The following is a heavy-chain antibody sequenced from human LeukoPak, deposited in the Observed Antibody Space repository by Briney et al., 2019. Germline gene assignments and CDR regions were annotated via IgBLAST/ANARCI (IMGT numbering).Heavy chain of an antibody. CDR1: GFTFSSYW. Sequence: PGRSLRLSCAASGFTFSSYWMSWVRQAPGKGLEWVANIKQDGSEKYYVDSVKGRFTISRDNAKNSLYLQMNSLRAEDTAVYYCARASGSYYEYYFDYWGQGTLVTVSS. D-gene: IGHD1-26*01. V-gene: IGHV3-7*03. CDR2: IKQDGSEK. CDR3: ARASGSYYEYYFDY. J-gene: IGHJ4*02.